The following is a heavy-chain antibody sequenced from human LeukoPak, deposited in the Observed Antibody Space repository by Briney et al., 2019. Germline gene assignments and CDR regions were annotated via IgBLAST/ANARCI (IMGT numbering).Heavy chain of an antibody. J-gene: IGHJ4*02. D-gene: IGHD5-18*01. CDR3: ARARFSYGHYYFYY. CDR2: IKQDGSEK. CDR1: AFTFSTYC. V-gene: IGHV3-7*04. Sequence: GGSLRLSCAASAFTFSTYCMSWVRQAPGKGLEWVANIKQDGSEKYYVDSVKGRFTISRDNAKDSLYLQMNSLRAEDTAVYYCARARFSYGHYYFYYWGEGTLVTVSS.